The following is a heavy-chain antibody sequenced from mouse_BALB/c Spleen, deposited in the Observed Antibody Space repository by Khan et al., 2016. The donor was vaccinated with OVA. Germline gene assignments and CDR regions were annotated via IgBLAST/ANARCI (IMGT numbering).Heavy chain of an antibody. D-gene: IGHD1-2*01. CDR2: ISYSGST. Sequence: EVQLQESGPGLVKPSQSLSLTCTVTGYSITSGYGWNWIRQFPGNKLAWMGYISYSGSTNYNPSLKSRISITRDTSKNQVFLQLNSVTTEDTATYYCARTARIKYWGQGTTLTVSS. J-gene: IGHJ2*01. CDR3: ARTARIKY. CDR1: GYSITSGYG. V-gene: IGHV3-2*02.